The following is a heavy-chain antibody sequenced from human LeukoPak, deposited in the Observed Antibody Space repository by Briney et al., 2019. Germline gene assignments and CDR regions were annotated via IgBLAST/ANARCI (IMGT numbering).Heavy chain of an antibody. Sequence: SVKVSCKASGFTFTSSAMQWVRQARGQRLEWKGWIVVGSGNTNYAQKFQERVTITRDMSTSTACMELSSLRSEDTAVYYCAAECNDILTGYYHPWGQGTLVTVSS. D-gene: IGHD3-9*01. V-gene: IGHV1-58*02. CDR3: AAECNDILTGYYHP. CDR2: IVVGSGNT. CDR1: GFTFTSSA. J-gene: IGHJ5*02.